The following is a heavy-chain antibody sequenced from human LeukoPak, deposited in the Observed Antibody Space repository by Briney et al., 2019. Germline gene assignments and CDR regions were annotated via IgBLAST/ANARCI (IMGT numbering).Heavy chain of an antibody. V-gene: IGHV3-53*01. Sequence: GGSLRLSCAAFGFTVSRNYMSWVRQAPGKGLEWVSVIYSADSAYYADSVRGRFTISRDNSKNTLYLQMNSLRADDTAVYYCAREVGGGATNYFDYWGQGTLVTVSS. CDR2: IYSADSA. J-gene: IGHJ4*02. CDR1: GFTVSRNY. D-gene: IGHD1-26*01. CDR3: AREVGGGATNYFDY.